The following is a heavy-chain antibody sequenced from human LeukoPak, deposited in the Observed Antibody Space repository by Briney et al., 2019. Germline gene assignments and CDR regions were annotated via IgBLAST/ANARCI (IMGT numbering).Heavy chain of an antibody. CDR2: INAGNGNT. J-gene: IGHJ6*04. D-gene: IGHD3-3*01. CDR3: VSSWAPGRFLTLYALDV. CDR1: GYTFTSYA. V-gene: IGHV1-3*01. Sequence: GASVKVSCKASGYTFTSYAMHWVRQAPGQRLEWMGWINAGNGNTKYSQKFQGRVTITRDTSASTAYMELSSLRSEDTAVYYCVSSWAPGRFLTLYALDVWGKGTTVTVSS.